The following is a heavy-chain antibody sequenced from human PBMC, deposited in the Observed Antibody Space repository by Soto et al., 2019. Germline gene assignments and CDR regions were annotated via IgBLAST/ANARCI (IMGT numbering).Heavy chain of an antibody. Sequence: QVQLQESGPGLVKPSETLSLTCTVSGGSISNYYWSWIRQPPGKGLEWIGYIFYSGSTKYNPSLKRRATISIDTSKNQVSLQLSSVTAEDTAVYYCATLPRGHWGQGTLVTVSS. CDR2: IFYSGST. J-gene: IGHJ4*02. CDR3: ATLPRGH. CDR1: GGSISNYY. D-gene: IGHD3-10*01. V-gene: IGHV4-59*08.